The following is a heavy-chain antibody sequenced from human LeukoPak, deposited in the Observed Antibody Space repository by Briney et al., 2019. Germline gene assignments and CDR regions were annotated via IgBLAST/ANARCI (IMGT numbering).Heavy chain of an antibody. D-gene: IGHD3-22*01. CDR1: GYSISSGYY. Sequence: SETLSLTCAVSGYSISSGYYWGWIRRPPGKGLEWIGSIYHSGSTYYNPSLKSRVTISVDTSKNQFSLKLSSVTAADTAVYYCARLVLARFYDSSGYFDYWGQGTLVTVSS. CDR3: ARLVLARFYDSSGYFDY. CDR2: IYHSGST. V-gene: IGHV4-38-2*01. J-gene: IGHJ4*02.